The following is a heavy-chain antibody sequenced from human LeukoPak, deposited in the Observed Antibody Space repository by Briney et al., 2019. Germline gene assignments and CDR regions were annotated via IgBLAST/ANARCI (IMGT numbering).Heavy chain of an antibody. Sequence: SETLSLTCTVSGGSISSSSYYWGWIRQPPGKGLEWIGSIYYSGSTYYNPSLKSRVTISVDKSKNQFSLKLSSVTAADTAVYYCAAYGSGTRAFDYWGQGTLVTVSS. D-gene: IGHD3-10*01. J-gene: IGHJ4*02. CDR3: AAYGSGTRAFDY. CDR1: GGSISSSSYY. CDR2: IYYSGST. V-gene: IGHV4-39*07.